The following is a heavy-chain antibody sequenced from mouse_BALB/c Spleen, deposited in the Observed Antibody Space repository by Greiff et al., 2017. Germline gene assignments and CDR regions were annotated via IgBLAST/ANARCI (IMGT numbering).Heavy chain of an antibody. J-gene: IGHJ3*01. CDR3: ARGDVAY. CDR2: ISTYYGDA. Sequence: VQVVESGAELVRPGVSVKISCKGSGYTFTDYAMHWVKQSHAKSLEWIGVISTYYGDASYNQKFKGKATMTVDKSSSTAYMELARLTSEDSAIYYCARGDVAYWGQGTLVTVSA. CDR1: GYTFTDYA. V-gene: IGHV1S137*01. D-gene: IGHD3-3*01.